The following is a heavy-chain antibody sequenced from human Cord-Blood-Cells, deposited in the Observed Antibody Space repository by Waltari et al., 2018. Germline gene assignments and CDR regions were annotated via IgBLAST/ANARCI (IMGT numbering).Heavy chain of an antibody. J-gene: IGHJ3*02. D-gene: IGHD1-26*01. CDR2: INHSGST. V-gene: IGHV4-34*01. CDR3: ARPIVGATAFDI. CDR1: GGSFSGYY. Sequence: QVQLQQWGAGLLKPSETLSLTCAVYGGSFSGYYWSWIRQPPGKGLEWIGEINHSGSTNYNPSLKSRVTISVDTSKNQFSLKLRSVTAADTAVYYCARPIVGATAFDIWGQGTMVTVSS.